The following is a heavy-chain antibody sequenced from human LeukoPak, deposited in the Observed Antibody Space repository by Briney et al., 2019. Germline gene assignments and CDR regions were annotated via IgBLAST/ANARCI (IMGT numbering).Heavy chain of an antibody. D-gene: IGHD3-22*01. CDR2: IYSSGST. Sequence: SETLSLTCTVSGGSISSYFWSWVRQPPGKGLEWIGYIYSSGSTNYNPSLKSRVTISVDTSQNQFSLRLSSVTAADTAVYYCARAQGLYYYDTSGHDAFDIWGQGTMVTVSS. CDR3: ARAQGLYYYDTSGHDAFDI. V-gene: IGHV4-59*01. J-gene: IGHJ3*02. CDR1: GGSISSYF.